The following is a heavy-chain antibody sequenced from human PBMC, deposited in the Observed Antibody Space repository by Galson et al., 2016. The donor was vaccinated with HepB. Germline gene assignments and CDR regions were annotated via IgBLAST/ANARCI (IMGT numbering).Heavy chain of an antibody. V-gene: IGHV4-39*01. CDR2: VYYNGAT. J-gene: IGHJ4*02. Sequence: SETLSLTCTVSDGSISNSVYYWGWVRQPPGKGLEWVGSVYYNGATSYNPSLRSRVLISADMSKNQFSLTLTSVTAADTAVYFCARVFWSLSSLFYLDHWGQGKLVTVSS. CDR3: ARVFWSLSSLFYLDH. CDR1: DGSISNSVYY. D-gene: IGHD6-13*01.